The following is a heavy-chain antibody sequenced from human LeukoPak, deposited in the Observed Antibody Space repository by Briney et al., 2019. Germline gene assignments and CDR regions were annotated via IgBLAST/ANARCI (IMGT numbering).Heavy chain of an antibody. CDR1: GFSFESYS. Sequence: GGSLRLSCATSGFSFESYSMSWVRQAPGKGLEWVATIKQDGIEQYYADSVKGRSTTSRDNAKNSVYLQMNSLRAEDTAVYYCARAMDVWGEGTTVTVSS. V-gene: IGHV3-7*03. J-gene: IGHJ6*03. CDR2: IKQDGIEQ. CDR3: ARAMDV.